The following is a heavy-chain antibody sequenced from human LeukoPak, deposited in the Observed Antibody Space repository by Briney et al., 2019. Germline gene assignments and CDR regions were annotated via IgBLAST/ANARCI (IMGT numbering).Heavy chain of an antibody. CDR1: GFTFSDYY. D-gene: IGHD4-23*01. CDR3: ASGVTTVAYANYFDY. Sequence: PGGSLRLSCAASGFTFSDYYMSWIRQAPGKGLEWVSHISSSGSTIYYADSVRGRFTISRDNAKDSLYLQMNSLRAEDTAVYYCASGVTTVAYANYFDYWGQGTLVTVSS. CDR2: ISSSGSTI. V-gene: IGHV3-11*01. J-gene: IGHJ4*02.